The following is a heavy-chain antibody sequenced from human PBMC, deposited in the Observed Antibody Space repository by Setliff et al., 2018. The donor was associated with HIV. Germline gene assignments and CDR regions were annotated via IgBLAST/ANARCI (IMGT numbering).Heavy chain of an antibody. V-gene: IGHV1-2*02. Sequence: ASVKVSCKASGYIFTVYPLHWVRQAPGQGLEWMGWINPNSGATKYAQKFEGRVTMTRDTSITTAYMELSRLRSDDTALYYCARILSGLNYFDPWGQGTLVTVS. CDR2: INPNSGAT. D-gene: IGHD1-7*01. J-gene: IGHJ5*02. CDR1: GYIFTVYP. CDR3: ARILSGLNYFDP.